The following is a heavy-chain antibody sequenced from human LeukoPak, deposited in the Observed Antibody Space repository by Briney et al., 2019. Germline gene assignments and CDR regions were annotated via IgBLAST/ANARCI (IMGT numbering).Heavy chain of an antibody. CDR3: ARSSAHYYYYMDV. D-gene: IGHD2-15*01. CDR2: ISRHGST. CDR1: GGSFSDYY. J-gene: IGHJ6*03. V-gene: IGHV4-34*01. Sequence: SETLSLTCAVYGGSFSDYYWSWIRQPPGKGLEWIGEISRHGSTNYNPSLKSRVTISVDTSKNQFSLKLSSVTAADTAVYYCARSSAHYYYYMDVWGKGTTITVSS.